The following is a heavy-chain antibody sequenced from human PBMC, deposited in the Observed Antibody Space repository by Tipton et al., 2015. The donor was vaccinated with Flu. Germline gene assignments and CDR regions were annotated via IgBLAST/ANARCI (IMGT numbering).Heavy chain of an antibody. CDR3: AKDTSSLYYGSGSYDY. D-gene: IGHD3-10*01. CDR2: TSWNSGSI. V-gene: IGHV3-9*01. J-gene: IGHJ4*02. Sequence: SLRLSCAASGFTFDDYAMHWVRQAPGKGLEWVSGTSWNSGSIGYADSVKGRFTISRDNAKNSLYLQMNSLRAEDTALYYCAKDTSSLYYGSGSYDYWGQGTLVTVSS. CDR1: GFTFDDYA.